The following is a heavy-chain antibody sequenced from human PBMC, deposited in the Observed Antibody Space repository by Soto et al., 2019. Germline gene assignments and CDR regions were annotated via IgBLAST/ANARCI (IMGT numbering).Heavy chain of an antibody. Sequence: QVQLVQSGAEVKKPGSSVKVSCKASGGTFSNYAITWVRQAPGQGLEWVGRIIPIFSTTNVAQKFQGRVNITAVESTTTADIELSGLRSEDPAVYYCARDGGSDGYFGNWLDPWGQGTLVTVSS. CDR2: IIPIFSTT. D-gene: IGHD2-15*01. V-gene: IGHV1-69*15. J-gene: IGHJ5*02. CDR3: ARDGGSDGYFGNWLDP. CDR1: GGTFSNYA.